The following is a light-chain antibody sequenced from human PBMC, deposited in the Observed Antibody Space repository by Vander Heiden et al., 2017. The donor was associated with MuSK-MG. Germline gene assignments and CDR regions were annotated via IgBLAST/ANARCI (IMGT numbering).Light chain of an antibody. CDR2: LGA. CDR3: KQALQTPHT. CDR1: QSLLHSNGYNY. Sequence: DIVMTQSPLSLPVTPGEPASISCRSSQSLLHSNGYNYLDLYLQKPGQSPQPLIYLGAKRASGVPDTHSRVEAEDVGVYYCKQALQTPHTFGQGTKLEIK. J-gene: IGKJ2*01. V-gene: IGKV2-28*01.